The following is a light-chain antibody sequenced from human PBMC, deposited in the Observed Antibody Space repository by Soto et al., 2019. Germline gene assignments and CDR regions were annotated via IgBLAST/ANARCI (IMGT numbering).Light chain of an antibody. V-gene: IGKV3-15*01. Sequence: EIVKSQSQAPLSVSPGAGATLSCRSTPGVGSDLVWYRQKPGQAPRLLIYGASTRATGIPARFSGSGSGTEFTLTISSLQSEDFAVYYCQHHYNWPITFGQGTRLEIK. CDR2: GAS. CDR1: PGVGSD. J-gene: IGKJ5*01. CDR3: QHHYNWPIT.